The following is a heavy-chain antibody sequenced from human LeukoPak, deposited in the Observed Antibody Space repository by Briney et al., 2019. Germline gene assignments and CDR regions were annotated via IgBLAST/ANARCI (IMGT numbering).Heavy chain of an antibody. J-gene: IGHJ4*02. CDR2: IKSKTDGETT. CDR1: GFTFDYIW. CDR3: TRVRPYDTGCFDC. D-gene: IGHD6-19*01. Sequence: GGSLRLSCAASGFTFDYIWMSWVRQAPGKRLEWVGRIKSKTDGETTDYATPVKGRFTLSRDDSKKMVYLQMNFLKIEDTAVYYCTRVRPYDTGCFDCWGQGTLVTVSS. V-gene: IGHV3-15*01.